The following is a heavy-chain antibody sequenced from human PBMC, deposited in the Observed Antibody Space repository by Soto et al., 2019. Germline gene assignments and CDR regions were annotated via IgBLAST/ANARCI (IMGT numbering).Heavy chain of an antibody. J-gene: IGHJ4*02. CDR2: ISYSGRT. D-gene: IGHD6-13*01. V-gene: IGHV4-59*01. Sequence: QVQLQESGPGLVKPSETLSLTCTVSGGSISSYYWSWIRQPPGKGLEWIGYISYSGRTNYNPSLKSRVTISVDTSKNQFSLKVGSVTAADTAVYYCVRDCYASSCFDYWGQGILVTVSS. CDR1: GGSISSYY. CDR3: VRDCYASSCFDY.